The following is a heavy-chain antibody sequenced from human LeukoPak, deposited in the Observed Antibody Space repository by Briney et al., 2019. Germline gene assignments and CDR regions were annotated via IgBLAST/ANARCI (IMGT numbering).Heavy chain of an antibody. CDR1: GGSISSSSYY. Sequence: MSSETLSLTCTVSGGSISSSSYYWGWIRQPPGKGLEWIGSIYYSGSTYYNPSLKSRVTISVDTSKNQFSLKLSSVTAADTAVYYCAQVGGYYFDYWGQGTLVTVSS. D-gene: IGHD3-16*01. CDR3: AQVGGYYFDY. V-gene: IGHV4-39*01. CDR2: IYYSGST. J-gene: IGHJ4*02.